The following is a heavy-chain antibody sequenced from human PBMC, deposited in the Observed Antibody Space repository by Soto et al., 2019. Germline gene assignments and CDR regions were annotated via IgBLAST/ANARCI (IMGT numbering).Heavy chain of an antibody. V-gene: IGHV3-7*03. Sequence: GGSLRLSCEVSGFTFSMYSMSWVRQSPGKGLEWVAKIPQDGVDGHYADSVKGRFTISRDNGKNSLYLQLNNLGAEGTAVYYCARDHLILPAHDFFYGSDVWGRGATVTVSS. D-gene: IGHD2-21*02. J-gene: IGHJ6*02. CDR2: IPQDGVDG. CDR3: ARDHLILPAHDFFYGSDV. CDR1: GFTFSMYS.